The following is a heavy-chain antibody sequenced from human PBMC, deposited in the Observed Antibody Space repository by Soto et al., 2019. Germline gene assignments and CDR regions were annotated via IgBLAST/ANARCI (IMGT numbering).Heavy chain of an antibody. D-gene: IGHD2-8*01. CDR3: ARGPQGNCTYCGCPRVFFDY. CDR2: INPNSGGT. Sequence: ASVKVSCKASGYTFTGYYMHWVRQAPGQGLEWMGWINPNSGGTNYAQKFQGWVTMTRDTSISTAYMELSRLRSDDTAVYYCARGPQGNCTYCGCPRVFFDYWGQGTLVTGFS. CDR1: GYTFTGYY. V-gene: IGHV1-2*04. J-gene: IGHJ4*02.